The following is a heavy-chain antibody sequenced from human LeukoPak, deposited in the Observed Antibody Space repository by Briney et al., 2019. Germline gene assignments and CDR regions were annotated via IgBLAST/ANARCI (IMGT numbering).Heavy chain of an antibody. CDR1: GYTFTVYY. CDR2: INPNSGGT. J-gene: IGHJ5*02. Sequence: ASVKVSCKASGYTFTVYYIHWVRQAPGQGPEWLGWINPNSGGTKYAQKFQGTMTRDTSISTAYMELSRLTSDDAAMYYCVRASNADPGLNWCGPGAQGTMV. CDR3: VRASNADPGLNWCGP. D-gene: IGHD6-19*01. V-gene: IGHV1-2*02.